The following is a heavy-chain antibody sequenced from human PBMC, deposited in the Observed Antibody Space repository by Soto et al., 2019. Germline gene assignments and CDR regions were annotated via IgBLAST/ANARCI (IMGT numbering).Heavy chain of an antibody. J-gene: IGHJ4*02. CDR1: GNTFNFYS. V-gene: IGHV1-69*02. CDR2: VNPILSLS. Sequence: QVELVQSGAAVKRPGSSVKVSCKASGNTFNFYSINWVRQAPGLGLEWLGRVNPILSLSNYAQRFQGRITMTEDKSKSTAYMILNSLKSEDAAIYYCATSYGSGYRAFDYWGQGAMATVSS. CDR3: ATSYGSGYRAFDY. D-gene: IGHD3-10*01.